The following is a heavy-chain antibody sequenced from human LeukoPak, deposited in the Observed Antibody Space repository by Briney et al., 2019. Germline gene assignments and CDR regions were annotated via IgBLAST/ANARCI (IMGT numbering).Heavy chain of an antibody. D-gene: IGHD3-10*01. Sequence: SGTLSLTCTVSGDSGSRSDWWSWVRQPPGKGLEWIGEIHQFGSPNYNPSLKSRVTLLVDKSSNQFSLKLSSVTAADTAVYYCAASPRSGAYYMDVWGKGTTVTVSS. J-gene: IGHJ6*03. CDR2: IHQFGSP. V-gene: IGHV4-4*02. CDR1: GDSGSRSDW. CDR3: AASPRSGAYYMDV.